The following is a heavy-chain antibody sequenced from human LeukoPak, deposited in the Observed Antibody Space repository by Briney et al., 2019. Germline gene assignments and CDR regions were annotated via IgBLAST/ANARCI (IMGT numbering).Heavy chain of an antibody. J-gene: IGHJ3*01. V-gene: IGHV3-9*01. CDR1: GFTFDDYA. D-gene: IGHD6-6*01. CDR2: ITWNSGIR. Sequence: GGSLRLSCAASGFTFDDYAMHWVRQAPGKGLDWVAGITWNSGIRGYADSVKGRFTISRDNDKSFVYLEVNSLRTEDTAVYYCVKDFEYSSSFWDAFDVWGQGTMVTVSS. CDR3: VKDFEYSSSFWDAFDV.